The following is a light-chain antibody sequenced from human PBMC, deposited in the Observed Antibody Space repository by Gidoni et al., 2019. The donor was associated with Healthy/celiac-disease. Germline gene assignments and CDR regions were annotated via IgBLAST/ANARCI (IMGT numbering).Light chain of an antibody. Sequence: SYALTQPPSVSVSTGQTARITCAGDALPKQYAYWYQQKPGQAPVLVIYKDSERPSGIPERFSGSSSGTTVTLTISGVQAEDEADYYCQSADSSGTYPSVVFGGGTKLTVL. CDR2: KDS. CDR3: QSADSSGTYPSVV. CDR1: ALPKQY. J-gene: IGLJ2*01. V-gene: IGLV3-25*02.